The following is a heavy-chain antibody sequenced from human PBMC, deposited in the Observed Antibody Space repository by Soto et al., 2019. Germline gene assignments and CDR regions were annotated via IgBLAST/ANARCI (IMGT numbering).Heavy chain of an antibody. CDR3: SREQWGFDS. J-gene: IGHJ4*02. D-gene: IGHD6-19*01. CDR1: GGSITTNGHY. V-gene: IGHV4-31*03. CDR2: IYYTGNS. Sequence: QVQLQESGPELVKPSQTLSLTCSVSGGSITTNGHYWTWIRQHPGQGLEWIAYIYYTGNSYLNPSLNSRLRISVDTSKNQFSLELRSVTAADTAVYYCSREQWGFDSWGQGTLVTVSS.